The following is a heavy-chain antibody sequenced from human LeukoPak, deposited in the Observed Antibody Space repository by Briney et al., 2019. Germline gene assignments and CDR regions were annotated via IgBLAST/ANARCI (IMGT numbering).Heavy chain of an antibody. CDR3: AIEGANQLLTWDYYYGMDV. V-gene: IGHV3-23*01. CDR2: ISGSGGST. J-gene: IGHJ6*04. D-gene: IGHD2-2*01. CDR1: GFTFSSYA. Sequence: GGSLRLSRAASGFTFSSYAMSWVRQAPGKGLEWVSAISGSGGSTYYADSVKGRFTISRDNSKNTLYLQMNSQRAEDTAVYYCAIEGANQLLTWDYYYGMDVWGKGTTVTVSS.